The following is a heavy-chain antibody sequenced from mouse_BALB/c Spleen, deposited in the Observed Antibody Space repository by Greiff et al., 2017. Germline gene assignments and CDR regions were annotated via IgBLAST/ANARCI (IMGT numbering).Heavy chain of an antibody. V-gene: IGHV1S29*02. Sequence: EVKLVESGPELVKPGASVKISCKASGYTFTDYNMHWVKQSHGKSLEWIGYIYPYNGGTGYNQKFKSKATLTVDNSSSTAYMELRSLTSEDSAVYYCARSLFYGNYGSWFAYWGQGTLVTVSA. J-gene: IGHJ3*01. CDR1: GYTFTDYN. CDR3: ARSLFYGNYGSWFAY. CDR2: IYPYNGGT. D-gene: IGHD2-1*01.